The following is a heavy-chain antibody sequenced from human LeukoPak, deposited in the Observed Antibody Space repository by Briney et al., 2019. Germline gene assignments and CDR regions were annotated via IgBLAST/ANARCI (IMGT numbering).Heavy chain of an antibody. V-gene: IGHV3-73*01. CDR1: GFTFSGSA. Sequence: GGSLXLSCAASGFTFSGSAMHWVRQASGKGLEWVGRIRSKANSYATAYAASGKGRFTISRDDSKNTAYLQMNSLKTEDTAVYYCTRLSPVAIWGQGTLVTVSS. D-gene: IGHD5-12*01. CDR3: TRLSPVAI. J-gene: IGHJ4*02. CDR2: IRSKANSYAT.